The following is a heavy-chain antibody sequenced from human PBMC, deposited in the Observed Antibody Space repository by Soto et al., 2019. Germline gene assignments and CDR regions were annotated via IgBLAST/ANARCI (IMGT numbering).Heavy chain of an antibody. V-gene: IGHV1-3*01. CDR1: GYTFTSYA. Sequence: GASVKVSCKASGYTFTSYAMHWVRQAPGQRLEWMGWINAGNGNTKYSQKFQGRVTITRDTSASTAYMELSSLRSEDTAVYYCAADSSRYYYYYMDVWGKGTTVTVSS. D-gene: IGHD6-13*01. CDR2: INAGNGNT. CDR3: AADSSRYYYYYMDV. J-gene: IGHJ6*03.